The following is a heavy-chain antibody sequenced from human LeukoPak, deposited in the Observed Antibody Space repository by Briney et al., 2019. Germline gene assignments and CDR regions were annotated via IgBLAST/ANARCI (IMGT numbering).Heavy chain of an antibody. CDR1: GGSISNDKW. V-gene: IGHV4-4*02. CDR2: MYHSGST. Sequence: SETLSLTCAVSGGSISNDKWWSWVRQSPVKGLEWMGEMYHSGSTNYNPSLKSRVTISVDKSNNQFSLKLISVTAADTAMYYCATGTSWYYYYWGQGTLVTVSS. J-gene: IGHJ4*02. D-gene: IGHD6-13*01. CDR3: ATGTSWYYYY.